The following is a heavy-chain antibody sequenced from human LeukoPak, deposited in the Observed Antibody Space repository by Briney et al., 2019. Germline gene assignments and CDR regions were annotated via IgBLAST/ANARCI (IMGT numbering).Heavy chain of an antibody. CDR3: AKDLYSSSWYLSPHYFDY. V-gene: IGHV3-23*01. D-gene: IGHD6-13*01. CDR1: GFVLSNYW. CDR2: ISGSGGST. J-gene: IGHJ4*02. Sequence: GGSLRLSCEASGFVLSNYWMSWVRQAPGKGLEWVSAISGSGGSTYYADSVKGRFTISRDNSKNTLYLQMNSLRAEDTAVYYCAKDLYSSSWYLSPHYFDYWGQGTLVTVSS.